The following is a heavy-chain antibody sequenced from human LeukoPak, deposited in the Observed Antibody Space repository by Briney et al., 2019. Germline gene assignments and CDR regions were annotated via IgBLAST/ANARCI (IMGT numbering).Heavy chain of an antibody. J-gene: IGHJ6*02. CDR1: GFTFSSYE. Sequence: PGGSLRLSCGASGFTFSSYEMNWVRQAPGKGLEWVSYISSRGTTIYYAGSVKGRFTIARDNAISSLYLQMNSQRAEDTAVYYCARSSGTSYYYIMDVWGQGTTVTVSS. D-gene: IGHD1-7*01. CDR2: ISSRGTTI. CDR3: ARSSGTSYYYIMDV. V-gene: IGHV3-48*03.